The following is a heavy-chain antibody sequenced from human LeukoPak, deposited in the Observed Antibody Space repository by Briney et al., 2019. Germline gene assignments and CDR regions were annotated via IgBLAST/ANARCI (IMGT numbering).Heavy chain of an antibody. J-gene: IGHJ3*02. CDR2: ISSSSSYI. D-gene: IGHD2-8*01. CDR3: ARDQGYCTNGVCYHDAFDI. Sequence: PGGSLRLSCAASGFTFSSYSMNWVRQAPGKGLEWVSSISSSSSYIYYADSVKGRFTISRDNAKNSLYLQMNSLRAEDTAVYYCARDQGYCTNGVCYHDAFDIWGQGTMDTVSS. CDR1: GFTFSSYS. V-gene: IGHV3-21*01.